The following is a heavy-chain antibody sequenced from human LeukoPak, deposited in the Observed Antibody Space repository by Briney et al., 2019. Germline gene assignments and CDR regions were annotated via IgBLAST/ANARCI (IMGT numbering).Heavy chain of an antibody. D-gene: IGHD3-22*01. CDR2: ISGSGGST. J-gene: IGHJ3*02. V-gene: IGHV3-23*01. CDR1: GFTFSSYW. CDR3: AKDGYSLYDAFDI. Sequence: GGSLRLSCAASGFTFSSYWMSWARQAPGKGLEWVSAISGSGGSTYYADSVKGRFTISRDNSKNTLYLQMNSLRAEDTAVYYCAKDGYSLYDAFDIWGQGTMVTVSS.